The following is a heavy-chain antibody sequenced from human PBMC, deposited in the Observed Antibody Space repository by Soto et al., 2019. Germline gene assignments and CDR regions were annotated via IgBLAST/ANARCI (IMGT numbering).Heavy chain of an antibody. D-gene: IGHD3-16*01. J-gene: IGHJ5*02. V-gene: IGHV4-61*01. Sequence: SETLSLTCTVSGGAVINDNFCFICIRQPPGKGLEWIGYVHSSGITNYNPSLKRRVTISVDTSRNQFSLRLSSVTAADTAVYYCARGLTMGQLPSHFDHWGQGTLVTVSS. CDR1: GGAVINDNFC. CDR3: ARGLTMGQLPSHFDH. CDR2: VHSSGIT.